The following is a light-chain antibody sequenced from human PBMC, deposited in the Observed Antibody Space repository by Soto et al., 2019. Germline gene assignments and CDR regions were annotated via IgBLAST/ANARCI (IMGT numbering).Light chain of an antibody. V-gene: IGLV2-23*01. CDR1: SSDVGSYNL. J-gene: IGLJ2*01. CDR2: EGN. CDR3: SSYVGSGTYVV. Sequence: QSVLTQPASVSGSPGQSITISCTGTSSDVGSYNLVSWYQQHPGNAPKLMIYEGNKRPSGVSNRFSGSKSGNTASLTISGLQAEDEGDYYCSSYVGSGTYVVFGGGTKVTVL.